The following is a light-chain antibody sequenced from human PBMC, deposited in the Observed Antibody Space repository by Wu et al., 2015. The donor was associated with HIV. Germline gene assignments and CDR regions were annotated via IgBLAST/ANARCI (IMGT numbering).Light chain of an antibody. V-gene: IGKV1-5*03. CDR3: QQYNHYST. Sequence: DIQMTQSPSSLSASVGDRVTITCRASQGISNFLAWYQQKPGKAPKLLISQASGLQSGVPLRFSGSGSGTEFTLTINSLQPDDFATYYCQQYNHYSTFGQGTKVEIK. J-gene: IGKJ1*01. CDR2: QAS. CDR1: QGISNF.